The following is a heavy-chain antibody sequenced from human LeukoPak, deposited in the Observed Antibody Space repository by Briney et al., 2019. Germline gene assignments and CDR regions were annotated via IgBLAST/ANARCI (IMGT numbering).Heavy chain of an antibody. CDR3: ARAWLQLKYYFDY. J-gene: IGHJ4*02. Sequence: GGSLRLSCAASGFTFRSYWMSWVRQAPGKGLEWVSAISGSGGSTYYADSVKGRFTISRDNSKNTLYLQMNSLRAEDTAVYYCARAWLQLKYYFDYWGQGTLVTVSS. V-gene: IGHV3-23*01. D-gene: IGHD5-24*01. CDR1: GFTFRSYW. CDR2: ISGSGGST.